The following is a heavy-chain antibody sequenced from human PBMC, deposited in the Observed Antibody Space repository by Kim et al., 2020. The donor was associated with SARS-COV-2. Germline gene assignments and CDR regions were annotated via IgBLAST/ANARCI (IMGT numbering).Heavy chain of an antibody. Sequence: GESLKISCKVSGYSFTTYWIGWVRQMPGKGLEWMGLIYPSDSDTRYSSSFQGQVTISADKSISTAYLQWSSLKASDTAMYFCASAFPHSDTSAYEAFDIWGQGTMVTVSS. CDR1: GYSFTTYW. CDR2: IYPSDSDT. J-gene: IGHJ3*02. V-gene: IGHV5-51*01. D-gene: IGHD3-22*01. CDR3: ASAFPHSDTSAYEAFDI.